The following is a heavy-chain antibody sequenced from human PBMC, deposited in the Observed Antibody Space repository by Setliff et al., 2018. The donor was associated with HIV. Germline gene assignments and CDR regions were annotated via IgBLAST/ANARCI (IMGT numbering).Heavy chain of an antibody. CDR3: ARDQRLSY. J-gene: IGHJ4*02. CDR1: GGSISRHYY. Sequence: SETLSLTCNVSGGSISRHYYWGWIRQPPDKGLEWIGSFHYSGSTSYNPSLRSRVTISVDTSKNQFSLELNSVTAADTAVYYCARDQRLSYWGRGTLVTVSS. CDR2: FHYSGST. V-gene: IGHV4-39*07.